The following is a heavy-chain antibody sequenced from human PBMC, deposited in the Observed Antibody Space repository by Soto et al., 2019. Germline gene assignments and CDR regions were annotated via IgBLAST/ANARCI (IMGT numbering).Heavy chain of an antibody. CDR3: ARDQYYYDSSGTFDY. J-gene: IGHJ4*02. V-gene: IGHV3-30-3*01. CDR2: ISYDGSNK. Sequence: PGGSLRLSCAASGFTFSSYAMHWVRQAPGKGLEWVAVISYDGSNKYYADSVEGRFTISRDNSKNTLYLQMNSLRAEDTAVYYCARDQYYYDSSGTFDYWGQGTLVTVSS. D-gene: IGHD3-22*01. CDR1: GFTFSSYA.